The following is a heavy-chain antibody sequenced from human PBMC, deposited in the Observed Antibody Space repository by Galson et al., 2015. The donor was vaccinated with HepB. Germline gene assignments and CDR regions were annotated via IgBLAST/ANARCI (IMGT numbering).Heavy chain of an antibody. CDR1: GFTFSSYA. V-gene: IGHV3-64*01. CDR2: ISSNGGST. Sequence: SLRLSCAASGFTFSSYAMHWVRQAPGKGLEYVSAISSNGGSTYYANSVKGRFTISRDNSKNTLYPQMGSLRAEDMAVYYCARASIAVAGTADYWGQGTLVTVSS. CDR3: ARASIAVAGTADY. D-gene: IGHD6-19*01. J-gene: IGHJ4*02.